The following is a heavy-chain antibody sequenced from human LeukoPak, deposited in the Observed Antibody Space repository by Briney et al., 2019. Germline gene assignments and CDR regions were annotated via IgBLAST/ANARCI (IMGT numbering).Heavy chain of an antibody. Sequence: ASVTVSCKASGYTFTSYGISWVRQAPGQGLEWMGWINGYNGNTNYAQKVQGRVTMTTDTSTSTAYMELRSLRSDDTAVYYCARDSSLGEYQLLTSDAFDIWGQGTMVTVPS. CDR2: INGYNGNT. V-gene: IGHV1-18*01. CDR3: ARDSSLGEYQLLTSDAFDI. J-gene: IGHJ3*02. D-gene: IGHD2-2*01. CDR1: GYTFTSYG.